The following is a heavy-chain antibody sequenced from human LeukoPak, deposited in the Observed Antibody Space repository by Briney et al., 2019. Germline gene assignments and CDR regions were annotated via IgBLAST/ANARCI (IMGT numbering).Heavy chain of an antibody. D-gene: IGHD3-16*02. CDR3: ARAYQRLGGLSFPDS. CDR2: INPNTGNP. V-gene: IGHV7-4-1*02. J-gene: IGHJ5*01. Sequence: ASVKVSCKASGYTFTNYAMNWVRQAPGQGLEWMGWINPNTGNPMYAQGFTGRFVFSLDTSVTTTYLRINGLEAEDTAVYYCARAYQRLGGLSFPDSWGQGTLVTVSS. CDR1: GYTFTNYA.